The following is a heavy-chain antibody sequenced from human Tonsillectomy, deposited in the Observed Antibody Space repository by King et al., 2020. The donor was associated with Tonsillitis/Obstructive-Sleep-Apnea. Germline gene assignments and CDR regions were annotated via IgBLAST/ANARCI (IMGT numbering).Heavy chain of an antibody. CDR2: IIPIFGTA. D-gene: IGHD4-17*01. CDR3: AMRYGDTTGGPFDI. V-gene: IGHV1-69*01. Sequence: VQLVESGAEVKKPGSSVKVSCKAFVGTFSSYAISWVRQAPGQGLEWMGGIIPIFGTANYAQMFQGRVTSTADESTSTAYMELRSLRSEDTAVYYCAMRYGDTTGGPFDIWGLGTMVTVSS. CDR1: VGTFSSYA. J-gene: IGHJ3*02.